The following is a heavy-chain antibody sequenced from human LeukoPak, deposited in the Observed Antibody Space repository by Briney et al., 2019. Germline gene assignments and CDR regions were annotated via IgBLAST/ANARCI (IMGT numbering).Heavy chain of an antibody. V-gene: IGHV4-59*12. CDR1: GGSFSGYY. Sequence: PSETLSLTCAVYGGSFSGYYWSWIRQPPGKGLEWIGYIYYSGSTNYNPSLKSRVTISVDTSKNQFSLKLSSVTAADTAIYFCTGELAGTTVHYWGQGTLVTISS. J-gene: IGHJ4*02. CDR3: TGELAGTTVHY. D-gene: IGHD1-7*01. CDR2: IYYSGST.